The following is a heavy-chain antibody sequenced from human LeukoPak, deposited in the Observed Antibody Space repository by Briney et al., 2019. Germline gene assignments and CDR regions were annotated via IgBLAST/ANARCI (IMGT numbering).Heavy chain of an antibody. Sequence: SETPSLTCTVSGGSISSYYWSWIRQPPGKGLEWIGYIYYSGSTNYNPSLKSRVTISVDTSKNQFSLKLSSVTAADTAVYYCARPLIIVGGSGGSDAFDIWGQGTMVTVSS. CDR1: GGSISSYY. CDR2: IYYSGST. J-gene: IGHJ3*02. CDR3: ARPLIIVGGSGGSDAFDI. D-gene: IGHD1-26*01. V-gene: IGHV4-59*01.